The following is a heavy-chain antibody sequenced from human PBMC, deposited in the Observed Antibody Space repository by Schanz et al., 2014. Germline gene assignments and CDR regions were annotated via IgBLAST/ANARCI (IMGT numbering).Heavy chain of an antibody. Sequence: EVQLLESGGGLVQPGGSLKLSCAASGLIFSNYVMSWVRQAPGKGLEWVSTTGTSGGTNYAESVKGRFTISRDNSKNTLYLQMNSLRAEDTAVYYCANNWNLDYWGQGTLVTVSS. D-gene: IGHD1-20*01. CDR3: ANNWNLDY. J-gene: IGHJ4*02. V-gene: IGHV3-23*01. CDR2: TTGTSGGT. CDR1: GLIFSNYV.